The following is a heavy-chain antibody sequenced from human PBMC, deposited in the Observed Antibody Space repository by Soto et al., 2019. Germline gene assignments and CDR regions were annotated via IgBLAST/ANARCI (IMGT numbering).Heavy chain of an antibody. CDR1: GFTFSSYW. CDR2: INSDGSST. D-gene: IGHD3-3*01. CDR3: TGGRFWSGYFAFDI. V-gene: IGHV3-74*01. J-gene: IGHJ3*02. Sequence: PGGSLRLSCAASGFTFSSYWMHWVRQAPGKGLVWVSRINSDGSSTSYADSVKGRFTISRDNAKNTLYLQMNSLRAEDTAVYYCTGGRFWSGYFAFDIWGQGTMVTVSS.